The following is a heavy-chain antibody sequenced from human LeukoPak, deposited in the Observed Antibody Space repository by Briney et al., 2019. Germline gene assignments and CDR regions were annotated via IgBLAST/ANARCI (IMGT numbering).Heavy chain of an antibody. CDR2: ISGSGGST. V-gene: IGHV3-23*01. D-gene: IGHD6-6*01. CDR3: AKDTSSSLYYYYYMDV. Sequence: GGSLRLSCAASGFTFSSYAMSWVRQAQGKGLEWVSAISGSGGSTYYADSVKGRFTISRDNSKNTLYLQMNSLRAEDTAVYYCAKDTSSSLYYYYYMDVWGKGTTVTVSS. CDR1: GFTFSSYA. J-gene: IGHJ6*03.